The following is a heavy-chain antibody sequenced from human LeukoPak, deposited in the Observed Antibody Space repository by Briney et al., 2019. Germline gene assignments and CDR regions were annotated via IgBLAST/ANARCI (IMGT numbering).Heavy chain of an antibody. V-gene: IGHV3-9*01. CDR1: GFTFDDYA. CDR3: AKDSGSTELNWFDP. Sequence: PGRSLRLSCAASGFTFDDYAMHWVQQAPGKGLGWVSGISWNSGSIGYADSVKGRFTISRDNAKNSLYLQMNSLRAEDTALYYCAKDSGSTELNWFDPWGQGTLVTVSS. CDR2: ISWNSGSI. J-gene: IGHJ5*02. D-gene: IGHD1-7*01.